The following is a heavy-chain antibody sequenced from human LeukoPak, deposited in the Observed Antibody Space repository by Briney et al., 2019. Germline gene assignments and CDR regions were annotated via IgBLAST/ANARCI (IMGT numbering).Heavy chain of an antibody. Sequence: SETLSLTCTVSGGSISSYYWSWIRQPPGKGLEWIGGINHSGSTNYNPSLKSRVTISVDTSKNQFSLKLSSVTAADTAVYYCARGGGRYCSSTSCYRMYFQHWGQGTLVTVSS. V-gene: IGHV4-34*01. CDR3: ARGGGRYCSSTSCYRMYFQH. J-gene: IGHJ1*01. CDR2: INHSGST. CDR1: GGSISSYY. D-gene: IGHD2-2*01.